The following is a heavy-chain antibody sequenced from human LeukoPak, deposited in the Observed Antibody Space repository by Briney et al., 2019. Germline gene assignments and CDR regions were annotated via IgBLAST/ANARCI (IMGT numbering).Heavy chain of an antibody. CDR2: TYYTSKWYN. Sequence: SQTLSLTCGISGDSVSSKSGGWNWIRQSPSRGLEWLGRTYYTSKWYNEYAVSMKSRITINSDTSKNQLSLHLDSVTPEDTAVYYCAREQLWSGPNRFDSWGQGTLVTVSS. CDR1: GDSVSSKSGG. V-gene: IGHV6-1*01. J-gene: IGHJ5*01. D-gene: IGHD3-10*02. CDR3: AREQLWSGPNRFDS.